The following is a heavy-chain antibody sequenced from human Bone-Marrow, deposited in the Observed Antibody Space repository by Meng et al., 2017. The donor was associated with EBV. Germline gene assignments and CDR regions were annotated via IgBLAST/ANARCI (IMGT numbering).Heavy chain of an antibody. V-gene: IGHV4-39*07. CDR3: ARIRVPAALDY. J-gene: IGHJ4*02. CDR1: GDSISSFYY. CDR2: VHYTGST. D-gene: IGHD2-2*01. Sequence: QLQLREAGPGQVQPSETLSLTCTVSGDSISSFYYWGWIRQPPGRGLEWIGSVHYTGSTNYNPSLKSRVTISVDKSKNQFSLKLSSVTAADTAVYYCARIRVPAALDYWGQGTLVTVSS.